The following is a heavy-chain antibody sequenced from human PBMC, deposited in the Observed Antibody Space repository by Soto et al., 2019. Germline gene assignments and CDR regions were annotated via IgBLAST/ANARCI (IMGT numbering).Heavy chain of an antibody. D-gene: IGHD1-7*01. V-gene: IGHV1-18*01. CDR2: ISAYNGNT. CDR1: GYTFTSYG. J-gene: IGHJ5*02. Sequence: ASVKVSCKASGYTFTSYGISWVRQAPGQGLEWMGWISAYNGNTNYAQKLQGRVTMTTDTSTSTAYMELRSLRSDDTAVYYCARRRPATGTTNYWFDPWGQGTLVTVSS. CDR3: ARRRPATGTTNYWFDP.